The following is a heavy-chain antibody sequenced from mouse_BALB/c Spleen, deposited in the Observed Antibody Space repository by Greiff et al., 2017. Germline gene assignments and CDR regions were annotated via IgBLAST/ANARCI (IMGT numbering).Heavy chain of an antibody. Sequence: EVKLEESGGGLVKPGGSLKLSCAASGFTFSSYTMSWVRQTPEKRLEWVATISSGGSYTYYPDSVKGRFTISRDNAKNTLYLQMSSLKSEDTAMYYCTRPYYYGSSYGYAMDYWGQGTSVTVSS. CDR2: ISSGGSYT. CDR3: TRPYYYGSSYGYAMDY. CDR1: GFTFSSYT. D-gene: IGHD1-1*01. J-gene: IGHJ4*01. V-gene: IGHV5-6-4*01.